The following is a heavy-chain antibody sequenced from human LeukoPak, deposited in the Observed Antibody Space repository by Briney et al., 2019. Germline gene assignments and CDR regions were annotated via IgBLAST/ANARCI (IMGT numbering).Heavy chain of an antibody. D-gene: IGHD2-2*01. J-gene: IGHJ5*02. CDR2: ISGSGGST. Sequence: GGSLRLSCAASGFTFSSYAISWVRQAPGKGLEWVSAISGSGGSTYYADSVKGRFTISRDNSKNTLYLQMNSLRAEDTAVYYCAKVKAQLLCSFWFDPWGQGTLVTVSS. V-gene: IGHV3-23*01. CDR1: GFTFSSYA. CDR3: AKVKAQLLCSFWFDP.